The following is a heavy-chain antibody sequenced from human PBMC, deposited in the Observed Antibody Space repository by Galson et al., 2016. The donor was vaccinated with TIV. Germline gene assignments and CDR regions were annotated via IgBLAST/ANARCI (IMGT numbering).Heavy chain of an antibody. CDR3: AREDLGQYGGGSPDY. Sequence: ETLSLTCTVSGDSISSSSYYWGWIRQPPGKGLEWIGFIYYSGRTIYSPSLKSRVTISVDTSKTQFFLKLKSVTAADTAVYYCAREDLGQYGGGSPDYWGPGTLVTVSS. V-gene: IGHV4-39*07. J-gene: IGHJ4*02. D-gene: IGHD1-26*01. CDR1: GDSISSSSYY. CDR2: IYYSGRT.